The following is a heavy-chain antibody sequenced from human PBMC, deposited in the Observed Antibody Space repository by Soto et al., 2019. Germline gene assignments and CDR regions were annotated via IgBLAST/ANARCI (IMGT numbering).Heavy chain of an antibody. D-gene: IGHD1-26*01. CDR1: GYTFTNYG. Sequence: ASVKVSCKASGYTFTNYGISWVRQAPGQGLEWMGWINTYNGNTNHAQKLQGRVTMTTDTSTSTAYMELRSLRSDDTAVYYCARALYRSGTYYAFDNWGQGTLVTVSS. V-gene: IGHV1-18*01. CDR2: INTYNGNT. J-gene: IGHJ4*02. CDR3: ARALYRSGTYYAFDN.